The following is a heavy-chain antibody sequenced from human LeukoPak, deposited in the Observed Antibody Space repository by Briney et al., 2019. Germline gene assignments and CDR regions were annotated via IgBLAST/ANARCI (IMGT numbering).Heavy chain of an antibody. CDR3: ARDPYSGNYGAYYYYYMDV. CDR2: ITSSSSYI. V-gene: IGHV3-21*06. D-gene: IGHD1-26*01. CDR1: GFTFNSYA. Sequence: PGGSLRLSCAASGFTFNSYAMNWVRQAPGKGLEWASSITSSSSYIYYADSVKGRFTISRDNAKNSLYLQMDSLRVEDTAEYYCARDPYSGNYGAYYYYYMDVWGKGTTVTVSS. J-gene: IGHJ6*03.